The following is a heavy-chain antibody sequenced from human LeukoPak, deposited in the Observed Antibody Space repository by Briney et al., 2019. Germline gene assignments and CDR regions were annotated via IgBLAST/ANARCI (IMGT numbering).Heavy chain of an antibody. CDR2: INPNSGGT. Sequence: ASVKVSCKASGYTFTGYYMHWVRQAPGQGLEWMGWINPNSGGTNYAQKFQGRVTMTRDTSISTAYMELSRLRSDDTAVYYCARDRGGYGESAGFDPWGQETLVTVSS. CDR1: GYTFTGYY. D-gene: IGHD6-25*01. J-gene: IGHJ5*02. CDR3: ARDRGGYGESAGFDP. V-gene: IGHV1-2*02.